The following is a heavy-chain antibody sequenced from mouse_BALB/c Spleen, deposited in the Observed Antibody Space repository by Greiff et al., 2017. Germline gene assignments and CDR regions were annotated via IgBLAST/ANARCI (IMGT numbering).Heavy chain of an antibody. CDR2: IDPANGNT. J-gene: IGHJ2*01. V-gene: IGHV14-3*02. CDR3: ARWGYDYDYFDY. Sequence: EVQLHQSGAELVKPGASVKLSCTASGFNIKDTYMHWVKQRPEQGLEWIGRIDPANGNTKYDPKFQGKATITADTSSNTAYLQLSSLTSEDTAVYYCARWGYDYDYFDYWGQGTTLTVSS. CDR1: GFNIKDTY. D-gene: IGHD2-4*01.